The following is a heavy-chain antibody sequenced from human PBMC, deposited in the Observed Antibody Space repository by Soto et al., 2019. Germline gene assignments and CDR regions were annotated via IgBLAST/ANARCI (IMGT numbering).Heavy chain of an antibody. Sequence: EVQLVESGGGLVQPGGSLRLSCAVSGFTFSSDWMHWVRQAPGKGLVWVSRINSDGSSTSYADSVKGRFTISRDNAKNPLYLKINRLGAGDRAVFYWASPGVTGYWGQGTLVPV. J-gene: IGHJ4*02. CDR2: INSDGSST. D-gene: IGHD3-10*01. CDR3: ASPGVTGY. V-gene: IGHV3-74*01. CDR1: GFTFSSDW.